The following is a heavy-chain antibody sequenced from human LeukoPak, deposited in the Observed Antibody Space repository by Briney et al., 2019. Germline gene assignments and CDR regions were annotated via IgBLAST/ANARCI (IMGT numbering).Heavy chain of an antibody. CDR1: GFTFSSYG. Sequence: GGSLRLSCAASGFTFSSYGMPWVRQAPGKGLEGVAVIWYDGSNKYYADSVKGRFTISRDNSKNTLYLQMNSLRAEDTAVYYCAKDEYYYGSGPFDPWGQGTLVTVSS. D-gene: IGHD3-10*01. CDR3: AKDEYYYGSGPFDP. V-gene: IGHV3-33*06. J-gene: IGHJ5*02. CDR2: IWYDGSNK.